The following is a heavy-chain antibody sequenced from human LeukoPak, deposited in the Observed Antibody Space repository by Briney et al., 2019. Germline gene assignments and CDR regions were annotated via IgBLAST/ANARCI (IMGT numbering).Heavy chain of an antibody. CDR2: IYYSGNT. J-gene: IGHJ3*02. Sequence: SETLSLTCTVSGGSIRSTTYYWGWIRQPPGKGLEWIGSIYYSGNTYHSPSLMSRVSISVDTSNNQFSLKLSSVTAADTAVYYCARIPITVGYYTWGAIDAFDIWGQGTMVTVSS. D-gene: IGHD3-3*01. V-gene: IGHV4-39*07. CDR3: ARIPITVGYYTWGAIDAFDI. CDR1: GGSIRSTTYY.